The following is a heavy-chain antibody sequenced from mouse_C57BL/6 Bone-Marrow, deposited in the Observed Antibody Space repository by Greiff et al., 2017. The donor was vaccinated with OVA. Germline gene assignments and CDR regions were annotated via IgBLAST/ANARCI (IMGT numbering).Heavy chain of an antibody. J-gene: IGHJ2*01. CDR1: GYTFINYW. CDR3: ARRGRRWDFDY. CDR2: INPSTGYT. Sequence: QVQLKKSGAELAKPGASVKMSCKASGYTFINYWILWVKQRPGQGLEWIGYINPSTGYTEYNQNFKDKATLTADKSSSTAYMQLSSLTSEDAAVDYCARRGRRWDFDYWGQGTTLTVSS. D-gene: IGHD1-1*01. V-gene: IGHV1-7*01.